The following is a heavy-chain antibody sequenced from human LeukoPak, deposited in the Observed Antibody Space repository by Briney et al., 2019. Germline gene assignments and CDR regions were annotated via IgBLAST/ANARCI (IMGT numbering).Heavy chain of an antibody. J-gene: IGHJ4*01. V-gene: IGHV1-8*01. Sequence: GASVKVSCKASGYTFTSYDINWERQATGQGLEWMGWMNPDSGNTGYARKFQDRVTMTRNTSIGTAYMELSSLTSEDTAVYYCARGRDSGSYLQVENSQPLFWGHGTLVTVSS. CDR3: ARGRDSGSYLQVENSQPLF. D-gene: IGHD3-10*01. CDR1: GYTFTSYD. CDR2: MNPDSGNT.